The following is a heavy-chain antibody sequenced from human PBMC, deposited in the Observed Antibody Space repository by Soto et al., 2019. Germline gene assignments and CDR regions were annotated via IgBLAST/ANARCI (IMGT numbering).Heavy chain of an antibody. J-gene: IGHJ4*01. CDR3: ARVYCSGGTCQGFDF. V-gene: IGHV1-3*01. Sequence: WAPQHPKQRLEWMGWINAGNGNTKYSQKFQDRVTITRDTSASTAYMELSSLRSEDTAVYYCARVYCSGGTCQGFDFWGHGTLVTVSP. D-gene: IGHD2-15*01. CDR2: INAGNGNT.